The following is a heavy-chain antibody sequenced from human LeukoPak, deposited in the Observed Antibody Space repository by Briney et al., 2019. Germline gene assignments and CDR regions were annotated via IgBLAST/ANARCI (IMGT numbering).Heavy chain of an antibody. Sequence: GGSLRLSCAASGFTFSSYWMSRVRQAPGKGLEWVANIKQDGSEKYYADSVKGRFTISRDNAKNSLYLQMNSLRAEDTAVYYCARDDCSSISCYHNWFDPWGQGTLVTVSS. CDR2: IKQDGSEK. J-gene: IGHJ5*02. CDR3: ARDDCSSISCYHNWFDP. D-gene: IGHD2-2*01. V-gene: IGHV3-7*01. CDR1: GFTFSSYW.